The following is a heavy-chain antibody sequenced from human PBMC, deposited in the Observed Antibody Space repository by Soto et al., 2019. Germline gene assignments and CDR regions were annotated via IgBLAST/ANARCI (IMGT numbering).Heavy chain of an antibody. J-gene: IGHJ3*02. CDR2: ISYDGSNK. Sequence: PGGSLRLSXAASGFTFSSYGMHWVRQAPGKGLEWVAVISYDGSNKYYADSVKGRFTISRDNSKNTLYLQMNSLRAEDTAVYYCDAFDIWGQGTMVTVSS. V-gene: IGHV3-30*03. CDR1: GFTFSSYG. CDR3: DAFDI.